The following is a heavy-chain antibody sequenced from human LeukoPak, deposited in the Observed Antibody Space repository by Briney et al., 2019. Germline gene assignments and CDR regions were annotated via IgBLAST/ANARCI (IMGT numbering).Heavy chain of an antibody. CDR1: GFTFSSYE. J-gene: IGHJ6*03. Sequence: GGSLRLSCAASGFTFSSYEMNWVRQAPGKGLEWVSYISSSGSTIYYADSVKGRFTISRDNAKNSLYLQMNSLRAEDTAVYYCARVAYGSGSYYPYYYYYYMDVWGKGTTVTISS. CDR2: ISSSGSTI. D-gene: IGHD3-10*01. CDR3: ARVAYGSGSYYPYYYYYYMDV. V-gene: IGHV3-48*03.